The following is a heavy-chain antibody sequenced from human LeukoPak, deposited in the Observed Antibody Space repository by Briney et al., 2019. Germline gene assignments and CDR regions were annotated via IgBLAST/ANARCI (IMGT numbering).Heavy chain of an antibody. CDR2: IVVGSGNT. CDR1: GFTFTSSA. V-gene: IGHV1-58*01. D-gene: IGHD5-18*01. J-gene: IGHJ4*02. CDR3: VAPNQRGYSYGYPYFFDY. Sequence: SVKVSCKASGFTFTSSAVQWVRQARGQRLEWIGWIVVGSGNTNYAQKFQERVTITRDMSTSTAYMELSSLRSEDTAVYYCVAPNQRGYSYGYPYFFDYWGQGTLVTVSS.